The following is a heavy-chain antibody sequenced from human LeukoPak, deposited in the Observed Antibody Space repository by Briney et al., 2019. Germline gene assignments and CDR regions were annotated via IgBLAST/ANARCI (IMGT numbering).Heavy chain of an antibody. V-gene: IGHV1-69*06. CDR1: GGTFSSYA. D-gene: IGHD1-26*01. J-gene: IGHJ5*02. Sequence: ASVKVSCKASGGTFSSYAISWVRQAPGQGLEWMGGIIPIFGTANYAQKFQGRVTITADKSTSTAYMELSSLRSDDTAVYYCARTSGTFFPYNWFDPWGQGTLVTVSS. CDR2: IIPIFGTA. CDR3: ARTSGTFFPYNWFDP.